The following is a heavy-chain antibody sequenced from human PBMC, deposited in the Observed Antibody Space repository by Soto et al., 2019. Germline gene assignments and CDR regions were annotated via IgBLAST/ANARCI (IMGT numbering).Heavy chain of an antibody. J-gene: IGHJ4*02. Sequence: QVQLVQSGAEVKKPGSSVKVSCKASGGTFSSYAISWVRQAPGQGLEWMGGIIPIFGTANYAQKFQGRGTITGDAATSTAHTEPRSLSSEETAAYCCARESRYCSGGSCYFLPGIDYWGQGTLVTVSS. V-gene: IGHV1-69*12. CDR3: ARESRYCSGGSCYFLPGIDY. CDR1: GGTFSSYA. CDR2: IIPIFGTA. D-gene: IGHD2-15*01.